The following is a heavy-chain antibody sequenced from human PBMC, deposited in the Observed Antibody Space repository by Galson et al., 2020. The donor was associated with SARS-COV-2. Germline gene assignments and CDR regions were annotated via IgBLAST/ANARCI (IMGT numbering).Heavy chain of an antibody. Sequence: GGSLRLSCAASGFTFSNYGMHWVRQAPGKGLEWVAVIWYDGSNKYYADSVKGRFTISRDNSKNTLYLQMNSLRAEDTAVYYCARDPPLIAVAAPFDYWGQGTLVTVSS. CDR2: IWYDGSNK. D-gene: IGHD6-19*01. CDR3: ARDPPLIAVAAPFDY. V-gene: IGHV3-33*01. CDR1: GFTFSNYG. J-gene: IGHJ4*02.